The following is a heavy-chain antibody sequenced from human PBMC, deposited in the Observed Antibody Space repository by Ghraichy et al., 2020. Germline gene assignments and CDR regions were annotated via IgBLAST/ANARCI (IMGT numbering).Heavy chain of an antibody. D-gene: IGHD3-10*01. V-gene: IGHV4-39*02. CDR1: GGSVSSSSYH. CDR3: AREYYSSPGI. Sequence: SETLSLTCTVFGGSVSSSSYHWAWIRQPPGKGLEWIGSIYYTGTTYYKPSLRSRVTISVDTSKNQFSLRLSSVNAADTAVYYCAREYYSSPGIWGQGTLVTVSS. CDR2: IYYTGTT. J-gene: IGHJ4*02.